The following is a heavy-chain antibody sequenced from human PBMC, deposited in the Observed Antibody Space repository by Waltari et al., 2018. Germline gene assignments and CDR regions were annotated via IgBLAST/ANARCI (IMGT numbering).Heavy chain of an antibody. CDR3: AKVSGSIRDRRGSPPGDY. Sequence: QVHLVESGGGVVQPGRSLRLSCAASGFTFCSYGMHWVRQAPGKGLEWVALISYDGSNKYYADSVKGRFTISRDNSKNTLYLQMSSLRAEDTAVYYCAKVSGSIRDRRGSPPGDYWGQGTLVTVSS. D-gene: IGHD3-10*01. V-gene: IGHV3-30*18. CDR1: GFTFCSYG. J-gene: IGHJ4*02. CDR2: ISYDGSNK.